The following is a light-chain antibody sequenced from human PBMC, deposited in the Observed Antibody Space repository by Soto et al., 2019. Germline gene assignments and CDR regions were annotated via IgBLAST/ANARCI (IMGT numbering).Light chain of an antibody. J-gene: IGKJ5*01. CDR1: QSVRNG. V-gene: IGKV3-15*01. CDR3: QQYAIRPPVT. CDR2: DAS. Sequence: EVVMTQSPATLSVSPGERATLSCRSSQSVRNGLAWYQQKPGQPPRLLIYDASTRATGIPARFSGSGFGTEFTLTISSLQSEDFAVYYCQQYAIRPPVTCGQGTRLDIE.